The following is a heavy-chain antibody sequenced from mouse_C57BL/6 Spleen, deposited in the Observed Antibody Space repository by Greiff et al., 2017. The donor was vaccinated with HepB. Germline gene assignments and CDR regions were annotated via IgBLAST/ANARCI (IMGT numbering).Heavy chain of an antibody. D-gene: IGHD3-2*02. V-gene: IGHV1-62-2*01. CDR2: FYPGSGSI. CDR3: ARHDEPGDSSGYYFDY. CDR1: GYTFTEYT. Sequence: VQVVESGAELVKPGASVKLSCKASGYTFTEYTIHWVKQRSGQGLEWIGWFYPGSGSIKYNEKFKDKATLTADKSSSTVYMELSRLTSEDSAVYFCARHDEPGDSSGYYFDYWGQGTTLTVSS. J-gene: IGHJ2*01.